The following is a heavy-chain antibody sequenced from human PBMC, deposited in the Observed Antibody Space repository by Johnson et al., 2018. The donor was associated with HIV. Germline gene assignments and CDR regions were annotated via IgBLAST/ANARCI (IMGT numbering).Heavy chain of an antibody. D-gene: IGHD3-22*01. CDR2: ISYDGSYK. Sequence: QVQLVESGGGVVQPGRSLRLSCAASGFTFSTYGMHWVRQAPGKGLEWVALISYDGSYKYYADSVKGRFTISRDNAKNSLYLQMNSLRAEDTALYYCARESQHYYDSSGYRGDAFDLWGQGTMVTVSS. CDR3: ARESQHYYDSSGYRGDAFDL. CDR1: GFTFSTYG. J-gene: IGHJ3*01. V-gene: IGHV3-30*03.